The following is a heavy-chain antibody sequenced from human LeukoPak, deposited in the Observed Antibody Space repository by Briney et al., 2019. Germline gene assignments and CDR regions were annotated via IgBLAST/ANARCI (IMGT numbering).Heavy chain of an antibody. D-gene: IGHD5-12*01. CDR3: AKDPSGYDLVLAPSFDY. J-gene: IGHJ4*02. V-gene: IGHV3-30*02. Sequence: PGGSLRLSCAASGFTFSSYGMHWVRQAPGKGLEWVAFIRYDGSNKYYADSVKGRFTISRDNSKNTLYLQMNSLRAEDTAVYYCAKDPSGYDLVLAPSFDYWGQGTLVTVSS. CDR2: IRYDGSNK. CDR1: GFTFSSYG.